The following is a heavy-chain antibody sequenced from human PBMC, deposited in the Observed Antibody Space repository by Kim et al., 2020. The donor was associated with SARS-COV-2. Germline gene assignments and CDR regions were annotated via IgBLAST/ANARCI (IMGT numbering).Heavy chain of an antibody. CDR3: AREVGTGQGWFDP. CDR2: IWYDGSNK. D-gene: IGHD2-21*02. Sequence: GGSLRLSCAASGFNFSSYGMHWVRQAPGKGLEWVAVIWYDGSNKYYADSVKGRFTISRDNSKNTLYLQMNSLRAEDTAVYYCAREVGTGQGWFDPWGQGTLVTVSS. CDR1: GFNFSSYG. J-gene: IGHJ5*02. V-gene: IGHV3-33*01.